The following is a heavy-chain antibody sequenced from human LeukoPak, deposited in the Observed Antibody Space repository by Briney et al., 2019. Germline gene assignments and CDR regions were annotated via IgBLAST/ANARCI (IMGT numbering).Heavy chain of an antibody. D-gene: IGHD3-22*01. CDR2: ISSSSSYI. V-gene: IGHV3-21*04. CDR3: AKDIRVGGDSSADKPRGFDY. J-gene: IGHJ4*02. Sequence: PGGSLRLSCAASGFTFSSYSMNWVRQAPGKGLEWVSSISSSSSYIYYADSVKGRFTISRDNAKNSLYLQMNSLRAEDMALYYCAKDIRVGGDSSADKPRGFDYWGQGTLVTVSS. CDR1: GFTFSSYS.